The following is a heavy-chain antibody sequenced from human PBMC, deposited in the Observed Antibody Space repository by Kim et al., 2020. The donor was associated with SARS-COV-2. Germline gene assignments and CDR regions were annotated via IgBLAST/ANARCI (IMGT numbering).Heavy chain of an antibody. V-gene: IGHV5-51*01. CDR3: ARLLLRYFDPYGMDV. Sequence: SFQGQVTISADKSISTAYLQWSSLKASDTAMYYCARLLLRYFDPYGMDVWGQGTTVTVSS. D-gene: IGHD3-9*01. J-gene: IGHJ6*02.